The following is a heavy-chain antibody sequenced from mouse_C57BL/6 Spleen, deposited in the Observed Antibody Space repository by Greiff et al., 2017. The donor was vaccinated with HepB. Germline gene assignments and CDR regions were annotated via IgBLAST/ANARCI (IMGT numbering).Heavy chain of an antibody. V-gene: IGHV1-18*01. CDR2: INPNNGGT. CDR1: GYTFTDYN. J-gene: IGHJ1*03. D-gene: IGHD1-1*01. Sequence: EVQLQQSGPELVKPGASVKIPCKASGYTFTDYNMDWVKQSHGKSLEWIGDINPNNGGTIYNQKFKGKATLTVDKSSSTAYMELRSLTSEDTAVYYCARDLHYYGSSPYWYFDVWGTGTTVTVSS. CDR3: ARDLHYYGSSPYWYFDV.